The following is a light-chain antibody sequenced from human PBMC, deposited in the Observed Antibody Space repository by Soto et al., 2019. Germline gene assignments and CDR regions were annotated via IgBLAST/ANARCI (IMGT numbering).Light chain of an antibody. J-gene: IGLJ1*01. CDR1: SSNIGGNP. CDR2: DDN. Sequence: QSVMTQPPSVSAAPGQKVTISCSGSSSNIGGNPVSWYQQLPGTAPKLLIYDDNKRPSGIPDRFSGSKSGTSATLGITGFQNGDEADYYCGSWDSSLSAYVFGTGTKLTVL. CDR3: GSWDSSLSAYV. V-gene: IGLV1-51*01.